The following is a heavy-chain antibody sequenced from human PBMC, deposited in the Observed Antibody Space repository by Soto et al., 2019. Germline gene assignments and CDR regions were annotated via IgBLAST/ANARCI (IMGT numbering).Heavy chain of an antibody. J-gene: IGHJ4*02. Sequence: EVQLVESGGGLVQPGTSLRLSCAASGFIFDDYAMNWVRQAPGKGLERVSGINWNSGTMVYVDSVKGRFTISRDNAKNSLYLQMNSLRPEATAFYFCAKGTEYGVVLMSTFDYWGRGTLVAVSS. CDR3: AKGTEYGVVLMSTFDY. V-gene: IGHV3-9*01. CDR1: GFIFDDYA. CDR2: INWNSGTM. D-gene: IGHD3-3*01.